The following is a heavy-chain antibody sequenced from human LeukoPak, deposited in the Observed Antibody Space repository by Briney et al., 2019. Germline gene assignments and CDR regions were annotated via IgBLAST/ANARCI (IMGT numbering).Heavy chain of an antibody. CDR1: GGSISSGDYY. CDR2: IYYSGST. J-gene: IGHJ3*02. Sequence: SETLSLTCTVSGGSISSGDYYWSWIRQPPGNGLEWIGYIYYSGSTYYNPSLKSRVTISVDTSKNQFSLKLSSVTAADTAVYYCARDQLRNDAFDIWGQGTMVTVSS. CDR3: ARDQLRNDAFDI. V-gene: IGHV4-30-4*01. D-gene: IGHD1-26*01.